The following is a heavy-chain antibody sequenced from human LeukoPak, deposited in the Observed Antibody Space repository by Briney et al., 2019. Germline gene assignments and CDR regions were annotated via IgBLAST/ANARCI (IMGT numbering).Heavy chain of an antibody. CDR3: ARDYSSSSFGYFQH. V-gene: IGHV1-69*05. CDR2: IIPIFGTA. D-gene: IGHD6-6*01. CDR1: GGTFSSYA. J-gene: IGHJ1*01. Sequence: SVKVSCRASGGTFSSYAISWVRQAPGQGLEWMGGIIPIFGTANYAQKFQGRVTITTDESTSTAYMELSSLRSEDTAVYYCARDYSSSSFGYFQHWGQGTLVTVSS.